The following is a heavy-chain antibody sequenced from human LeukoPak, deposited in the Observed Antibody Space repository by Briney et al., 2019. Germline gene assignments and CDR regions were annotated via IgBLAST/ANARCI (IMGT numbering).Heavy chain of an antibody. CDR1: GYAFTSYY. CDR3: AGELTKGGYFDY. Sequence: ASVKVSCKASGYAFTSYYMHWVRQAPGQGLEWMGIINPSGGSTSYAQKFQGRVTMTRDTSTSTVYMELSSLRSEDTAVYYCAGELTKGGYFDYWGQGTLVTVSS. J-gene: IGHJ4*02. CDR2: INPSGGST. V-gene: IGHV1-46*03. D-gene: IGHD1-1*01.